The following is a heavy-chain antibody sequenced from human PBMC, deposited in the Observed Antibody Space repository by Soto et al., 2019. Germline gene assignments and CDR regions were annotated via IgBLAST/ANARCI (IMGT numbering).Heavy chain of an antibody. CDR1: GFTFRAYS. CDR2: ITSSNTYI. D-gene: IGHD2-15*01. J-gene: IGHJ4*02. V-gene: IGHV3-21*06. CDR3: VRDLLEGYGHARQPDY. Sequence: GGSLRFSCVASGFTFRAYSMSWVRQAPGQGLEWVASITSSNTYIYYTRSVEGRFTISRDDAKNSLHLQMNTLRAEDTAVYYCVRDLLEGYGHARQPDYWGQGTLVTVSS.